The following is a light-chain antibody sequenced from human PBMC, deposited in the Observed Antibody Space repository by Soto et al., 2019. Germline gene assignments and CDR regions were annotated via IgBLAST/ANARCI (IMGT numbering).Light chain of an antibody. J-gene: IGKJ2*01. CDR2: GAA. CDR1: QAIASDY. V-gene: IGKV3-20*01. Sequence: EVVLTQSPGTLSLSPGEGATLSCRASQAIASDYLAWYHQKPGQAPRLLVFGAANRATGTPDRFSGSGSGTDFTLTISRLEPEDFVVYYCQQYDGSSYTFGQGTNLEIK. CDR3: QQYDGSSYT.